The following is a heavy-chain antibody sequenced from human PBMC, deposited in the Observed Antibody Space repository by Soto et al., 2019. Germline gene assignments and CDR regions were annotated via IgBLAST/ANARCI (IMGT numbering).Heavy chain of an antibody. CDR1: GFTFTNYG. CDR2: IWFDGSNK. CDR3: ARDGTWYSSAWPIDY. Sequence: QVQLVESGGGVVQPGRSLRLSCAASGFTFTNYGMHWVRQAPGKGLEWVAVIWFDGSNKFYADSVKGRFTISRDNSKNTLSLQMNSLRAEDTTIYYCARDGTWYSSAWPIDYWGLGTLVTVSS. V-gene: IGHV3-33*01. J-gene: IGHJ4*02. D-gene: IGHD6-19*01.